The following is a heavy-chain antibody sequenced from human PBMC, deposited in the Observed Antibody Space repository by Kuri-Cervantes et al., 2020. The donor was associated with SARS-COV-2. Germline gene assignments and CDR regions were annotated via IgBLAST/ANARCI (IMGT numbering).Heavy chain of an antibody. CDR1: GGTFSSYA. J-gene: IGHJ6*02. V-gene: IGHV1-69*05. CDR3: ARDGNPSSGWYYYYYGMDV. CDR2: IIPIFGTA. D-gene: IGHD6-19*01. Sequence: SVKVSCKASGGTFSSYAISWVRRAPGQGLEWMGGIIPIFGTANYAQKLQGRVTMTTDTSTSTAYMELRSLRSDDTAVYYCARDGNPSSGWYYYYYGMDVWGQGTTVTVSS.